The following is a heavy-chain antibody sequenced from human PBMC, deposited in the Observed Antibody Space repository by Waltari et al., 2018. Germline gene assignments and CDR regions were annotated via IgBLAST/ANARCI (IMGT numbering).Heavy chain of an antibody. J-gene: IGHJ4*02. D-gene: IGHD2-8*01. CDR3: ARDPPYCTNGVCYGDY. CDR2: IYTSGST. Sequence: QVQLQESGPGLVKPSQTLSLTCTVSGGSISSGSYYWSWIRQPAGKGLEWIGRIYTSGSTNYNPSLKSRVTISVDTSKNQFSLKLSSVTAADTAVYYCARDPPYCTNGVCYGDYWGQGTLVTVSS. CDR1: GGSISSGSYY. V-gene: IGHV4-61*02.